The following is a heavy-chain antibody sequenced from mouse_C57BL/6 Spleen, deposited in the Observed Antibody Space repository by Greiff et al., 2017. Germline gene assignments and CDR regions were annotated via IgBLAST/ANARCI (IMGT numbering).Heavy chain of an antibody. Sequence: QVQLQQSGAELARPGASVKLSCKASGYTFTSYGISWVKQRTGQGLEWIGEIYPRSGNTYYNEKSKGKATLTADKSSSTAYMELRSLTSEDSAVYFCARGMIYYGNYWYFDVWGTGTTVTVSS. CDR1: GYTFTSYG. V-gene: IGHV1-81*01. CDR2: IYPRSGNT. D-gene: IGHD2-1*01. J-gene: IGHJ1*03. CDR3: ARGMIYYGNYWYFDV.